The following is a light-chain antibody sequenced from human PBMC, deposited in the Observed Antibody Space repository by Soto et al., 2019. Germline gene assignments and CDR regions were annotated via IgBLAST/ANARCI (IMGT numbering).Light chain of an antibody. J-gene: IGKJ1*01. CDR3: QQYGNSPQT. Sequence: EIVLTQSPGTLSLSPGERATLSCRASQSVSSIYFAWYQQKRGQAHRLLIYGVSSRATGIPDRFSGSGSGTDFTLTISRLEPEDSAVYYYQQYGNSPQTFGQGTKVDIK. V-gene: IGKV3-20*01. CDR2: GVS. CDR1: QSVSSIY.